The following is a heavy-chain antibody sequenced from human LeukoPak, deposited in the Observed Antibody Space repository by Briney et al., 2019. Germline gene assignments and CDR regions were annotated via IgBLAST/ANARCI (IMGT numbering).Heavy chain of an antibody. V-gene: IGHV4-38-2*02. Sequence: SETLSLTCTVSGYSISSGYYWGWIRQPPGEGLEWIGSIYHSGSTYYNPSLKSRVTISVDTSKNQFSLNLSSVTAADTAVYYCTRLSHVAGAPKVSWFDPWGQGTLVTVSS. D-gene: IGHD1-26*01. CDR3: TRLSHVAGAPKVSWFDP. CDR1: GYSISSGYY. CDR2: IYHSGST. J-gene: IGHJ5*02.